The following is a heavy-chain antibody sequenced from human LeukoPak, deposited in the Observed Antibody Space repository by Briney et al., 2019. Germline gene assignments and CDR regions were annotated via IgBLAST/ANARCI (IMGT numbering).Heavy chain of an antibody. J-gene: IGHJ4*02. D-gene: IGHD3-22*01. V-gene: IGHV3-21*01. CDR1: CFTFTSYS. CDR3: ASYDSSGYPFDY. CDR2: SSSSSSYI. Sequence: APLLLCCAASCFTFTSYSMHLVRQAPGKGLEWVSSSSSSSSYIYYADSVKGRFTISRDNAKNSLYLQMNSLRADDTAVYYCASYDSSGYPFDYWGQGTLVTVSS.